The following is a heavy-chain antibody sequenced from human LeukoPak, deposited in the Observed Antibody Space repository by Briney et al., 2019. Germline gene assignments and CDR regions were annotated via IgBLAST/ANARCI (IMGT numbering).Heavy chain of an antibody. CDR1: SGSISRNSYY. D-gene: IGHD3-10*01. Sequence: SETLSLTCNVSSGSISRNSYYWAWIRQPPGKGLEWIGSVYYGGSTYNNPSLKSRVIISVDTSKNQFSLKLTSLTAADTAVYYCARQGVRGPSDYWGQGTLVTVSS. V-gene: IGHV4-39*01. CDR2: VYYGGST. J-gene: IGHJ4*02. CDR3: ARQGVRGPSDY.